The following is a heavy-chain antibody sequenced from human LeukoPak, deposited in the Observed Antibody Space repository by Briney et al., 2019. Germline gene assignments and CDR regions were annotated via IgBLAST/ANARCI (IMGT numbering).Heavy chain of an antibody. CDR3: ARARENDYVLH. V-gene: IGHV4-34*01. J-gene: IGHJ4*02. Sequence: SETLSLTCAVYGGSFSGYYWSWIRQPPGKGLEWIGEINHSGSTNYNPSLKSRVTISVDTSKNQFSLKLSSVTAADTAVCYCARARENDYVLHWGQGTLVTVSS. D-gene: IGHD3-16*01. CDR2: INHSGST. CDR1: GGSFSGYY.